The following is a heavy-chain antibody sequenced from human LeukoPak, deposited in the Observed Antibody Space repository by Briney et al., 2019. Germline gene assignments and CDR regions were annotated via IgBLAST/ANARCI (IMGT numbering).Heavy chain of an antibody. V-gene: IGHV4-39*07. CDR1: GGSISSSSYY. CDR2: IYYSGST. Sequence: PSETLSLTCTVSGGSISSSSYYWGWLRQPPGKGLEWIGSIYYSGSTYQNPSLRSRVTISVDTSKNQFSLKLSSVTAADTAVYYCARNQYYYYGMDVWGQGTTVTVSS. J-gene: IGHJ6*02. CDR3: ARNQYYYYGMDV.